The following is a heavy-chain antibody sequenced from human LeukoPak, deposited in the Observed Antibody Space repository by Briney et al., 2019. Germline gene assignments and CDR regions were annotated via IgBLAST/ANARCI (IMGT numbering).Heavy chain of an antibody. D-gene: IGHD3-3*01. V-gene: IGHV1-2*02. CDR2: INPNSGGT. CDR3: ARVEGSYYDFWSGYYPNSNWFDP. Sequence: ASVTVSCKASGYTFTGYYMHWVRQAPGQGLEWMGWINPNSGGTNYAQKFQGRVTMTRDTSISTAYMELSRLRSDDTAVYYCARVEGSYYDFWSGYYPNSNWFDPWGQGTLVTVSS. J-gene: IGHJ5*02. CDR1: GYTFTGYY.